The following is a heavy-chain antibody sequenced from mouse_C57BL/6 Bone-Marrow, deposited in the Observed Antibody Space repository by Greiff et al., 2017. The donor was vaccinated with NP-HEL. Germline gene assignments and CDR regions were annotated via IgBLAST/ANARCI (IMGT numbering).Heavy chain of an antibody. V-gene: IGHV1-81*01. Sequence: QVQLKESGAELARPGASVKLSCKASGYTFTSYGISWVKQRTGQGLEWIGEIYPRSGNTYYNEKFKGKATLTADKSSSTAYMELRSLTSEDSAVYFCAWVVATRYFDVWGTGTTVTVSS. CDR2: IYPRSGNT. D-gene: IGHD1-1*01. CDR3: AWVVATRYFDV. CDR1: GYTFTSYG. J-gene: IGHJ1*03.